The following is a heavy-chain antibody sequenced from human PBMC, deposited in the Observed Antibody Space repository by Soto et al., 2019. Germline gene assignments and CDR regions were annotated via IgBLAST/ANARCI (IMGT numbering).Heavy chain of an antibody. CDR3: ARFLLPPYVSVWRSLYWYFDL. D-gene: IGHD2-15*01. V-gene: IGHV1-69*06. CDR2: IIPILRST. Sequence: QVQLVPSGAEVKKPGSSVKVSCKASGGTFNSYALTWVRHAPGHGLEWMGGIIPILRSTNYAQKFQGRVTITANRSTSTAYMDLSSLRSDDTAVYYCARFLLPPYVSVWRSLYWYFDLWGRGTVVTVSS. CDR1: GGTFNSYA. J-gene: IGHJ2*01.